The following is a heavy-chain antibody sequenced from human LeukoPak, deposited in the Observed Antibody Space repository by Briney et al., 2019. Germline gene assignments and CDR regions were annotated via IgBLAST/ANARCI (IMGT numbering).Heavy chain of an antibody. J-gene: IGHJ6*02. CDR2: IRSTPDGGAT. V-gene: IGHV3-15*05. Sequence: GGSLRLSCAASGFTFISSWMTWVRQAPGKGLEWVGRIRSTPDGGATDYAAPVKGRFTISRDNAKNSLYLQMNSLRAEDTALYYCAKELAYDFGPESSYYGMDVWGQGTTVTVSS. CDR3: AKELAYDFGPESSYYGMDV. D-gene: IGHD3-10*01. CDR1: GFTFISSW.